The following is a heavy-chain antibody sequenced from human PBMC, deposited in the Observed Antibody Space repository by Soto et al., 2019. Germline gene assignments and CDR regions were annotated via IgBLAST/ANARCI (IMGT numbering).Heavy chain of an antibody. J-gene: IGHJ4*02. V-gene: IGHV3-64*01. D-gene: IGHD3-3*01. CDR2: ISSNGGST. Sequence: GGSLRLSCAASGFTFSSYAMHWVRQAPGKGLEYVSAISSNGGSTYYANSVKGRFTISRDNSKNTLYLQMGSLRAEDMAVYYCARGEYYDFWSGYYHFDYWGQGTLVTVSS. CDR1: GFTFSSYA. CDR3: ARGEYYDFWSGYYHFDY.